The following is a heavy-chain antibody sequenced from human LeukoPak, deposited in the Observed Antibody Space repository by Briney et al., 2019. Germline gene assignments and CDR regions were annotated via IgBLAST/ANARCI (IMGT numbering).Heavy chain of an antibody. CDR2: INAGNGNT. J-gene: IGHJ4*02. V-gene: IGHV1-3*01. CDR1: GYTFTGYY. D-gene: IGHD4-17*01. CDR3: ARRGLRTYDY. Sequence: EASVKVSCKASGYTFTGYYIHWVRQAPGQRLEWMGWINAGNGNTKYSQKFQGRVTITRDTSASTAYMELSSLRSEDTAVYYCARRGLRTYDYWGQGTLVTVSS.